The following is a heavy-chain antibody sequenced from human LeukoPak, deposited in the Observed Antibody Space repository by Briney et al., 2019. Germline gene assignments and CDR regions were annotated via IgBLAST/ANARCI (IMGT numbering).Heavy chain of an antibody. D-gene: IGHD5-12*01. CDR1: GFTFSSYG. Sequence: TGGSLRLSCAASGFTFSSYGMHWVRQAPGKGLEWVAVISYDGSNKYYADSVKGRFTISRDNSKNTLYLQMNGLRAEDTAVYYCAKEVATSPYYYYGMDVWGQGTTVTVSS. J-gene: IGHJ6*02. V-gene: IGHV3-30*18. CDR2: ISYDGSNK. CDR3: AKEVATSPYYYYGMDV.